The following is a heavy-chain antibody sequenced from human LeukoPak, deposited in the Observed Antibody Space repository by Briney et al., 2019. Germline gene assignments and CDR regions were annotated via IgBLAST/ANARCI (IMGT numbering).Heavy chain of an antibody. CDR2: IIPIFGTA. CDR1: GGTFSSYA. D-gene: IGHD6-6*01. J-gene: IGHJ4*02. CDR3: ALFEQLVSFGDY. Sequence: SVKVSCKASGGTFSSYAISWVRQASGQGLEWMGGIIPIFGTANYAQKFQGRVTITADESTSTAYMELSSLRSEDTAVYYCALFEQLVSFGDYWGQGTLVTVSS. V-gene: IGHV1-69*13.